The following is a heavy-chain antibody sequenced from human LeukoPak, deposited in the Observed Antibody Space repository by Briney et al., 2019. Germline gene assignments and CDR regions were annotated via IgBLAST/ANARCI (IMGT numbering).Heavy chain of an antibody. J-gene: IGHJ3*02. CDR2: IYHSGST. CDR3: ARDPPSGSSSWYPI. D-gene: IGHD6-13*01. Sequence: SQTLSLTCTVSGGSISSGSYYWSWIRQPAGKGLEWIGYIYHSGSTYYNPSLKSRVTISVDRSKNQFSLKLSSVTAADTAVYYCARDPPSGSSSWYPIWGQGTMVTVSS. CDR1: GGSISSGSYY. V-gene: IGHV4-30-2*01.